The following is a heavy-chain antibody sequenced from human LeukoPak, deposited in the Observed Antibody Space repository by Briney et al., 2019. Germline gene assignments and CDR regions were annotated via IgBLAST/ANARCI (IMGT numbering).Heavy chain of an antibody. V-gene: IGHV4-34*01. Sequence: SETLSLTCAVYGGSFSGYYWSWIRQPPGKGLEWIGEINHGGSTNYNPPLKSRVTISVDTSKNQFSLKLSSVTAADTAVYYCARSSPDIVVVPAAIEPELVDYWGQGTLVTVSS. CDR1: GGSFSGYY. D-gene: IGHD2-2*01. CDR3: ARSSPDIVVVPAAIEPELVDY. J-gene: IGHJ4*02. CDR2: INHGGST.